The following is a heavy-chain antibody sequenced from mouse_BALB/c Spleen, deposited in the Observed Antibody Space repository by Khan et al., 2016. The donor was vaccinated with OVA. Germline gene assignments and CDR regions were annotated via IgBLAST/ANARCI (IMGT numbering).Heavy chain of an antibody. CDR1: GFSLSNYS. J-gene: IGHJ3*01. CDR3: ARRGYDYGRGALFAY. CDR2: IWSAGST. V-gene: IGHV2-2*02. Sequence: QVQLQQSGPGLVQPSQSLSITCTVSGFSLSNYSVHWVRQSPGKGLEWLGVIWSAGSTDYNAVFISRLTISKDNSRSQVFFKMNSLQPNDTAIYYSARRGYDYGRGALFAYWGQGTLVTVSA. D-gene: IGHD2-4*01.